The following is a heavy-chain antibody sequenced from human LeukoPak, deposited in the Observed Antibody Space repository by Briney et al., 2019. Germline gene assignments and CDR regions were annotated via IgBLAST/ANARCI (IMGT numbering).Heavy chain of an antibody. CDR2: ISSSSSYI. CDR3: ARSGVSEQLVLYYYYYMDV. CDR1: GFTFSSYS. J-gene: IGHJ6*03. D-gene: IGHD6-13*01. V-gene: IGHV3-21*01. Sequence: GGSLRLSCAASGFTFSSYSMNWVRQAPGKGLEWVSSISSSSSYIYYADSVKGRFTISRDNAKNSLYLQMNSLRAEDTAVYYCARSGVSEQLVLYYYYYMDVWGKGTTVTVSS.